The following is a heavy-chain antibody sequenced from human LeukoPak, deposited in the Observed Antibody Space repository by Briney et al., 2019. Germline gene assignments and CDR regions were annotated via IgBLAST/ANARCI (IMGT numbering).Heavy chain of an antibody. CDR1: GRSFSGYY. D-gene: IGHD3/OR15-3a*01. CDR2: IFYNGST. J-gene: IGHJ4*02. CDR3: ARWTNFDY. V-gene: IGHV4-34*12. Sequence: SETLSLTFAMYGRSFSGYYWSWIRQPPGKGQEWIGRIFYNGSTYYNPSLKSRVTLSVDTSKNQFSLKLRSVTAADTAVYYCARWTNFDYWGRGTLVTVSS.